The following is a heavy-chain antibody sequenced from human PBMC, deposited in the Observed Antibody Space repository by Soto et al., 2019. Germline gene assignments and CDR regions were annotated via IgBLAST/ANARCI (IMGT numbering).Heavy chain of an antibody. J-gene: IGHJ6*03. CDR1: GGSISSSSYY. CDR3: ARRYPDYYYYYMDV. Sequence: QLQLQESGPGLVKPSETLSFTCTVSGGSISSSSYYWGWIRQPPGKGLEWIGSIYYSGSTYYNPSLKSRVTISVDTSKNQFSLKLSSVTAADTAVYYCARRYPDYYYYYMDVWGKGTTVTVSS. V-gene: IGHV4-39*01. D-gene: IGHD3-16*02. CDR2: IYYSGST.